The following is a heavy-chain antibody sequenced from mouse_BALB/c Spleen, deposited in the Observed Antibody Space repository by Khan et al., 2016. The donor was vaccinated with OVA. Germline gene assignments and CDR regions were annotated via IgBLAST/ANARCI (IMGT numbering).Heavy chain of an antibody. J-gene: IGHJ2*01. CDR1: GYTFSTYW. Sequence: QVQLQQSGPALAKPGASVKMSCKASGYTFSTYWMHWVKQRPGQGLEWIGYINPTSGYTDYNEKFKDKATLSADKSSSTAYMQLSRLTSEDSAVYYCTRDRIDYWGQGTTLTVSS. CDR2: INPTSGYT. CDR3: TRDRIDY. V-gene: IGHV1-7*01.